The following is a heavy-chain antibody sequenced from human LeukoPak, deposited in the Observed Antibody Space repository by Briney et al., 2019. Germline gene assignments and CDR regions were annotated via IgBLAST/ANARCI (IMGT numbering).Heavy chain of an antibody. D-gene: IGHD6-19*01. CDR3: ARDVTSSGWYVVDY. J-gene: IGHJ4*02. CDR2: IKQDGGEK. V-gene: IGHV3-7*01. CDR1: EFTFSSYW. Sequence: GGSLRLSCAASEFTFSSYWMSWVRQAPGKGLEWVANIKQDGGEKYYLDSVKGRFTVSRDNSKNTLYLQMNSLRAEDTAVYYCARDVTSSGWYVVDYWGQGTLVTVSS.